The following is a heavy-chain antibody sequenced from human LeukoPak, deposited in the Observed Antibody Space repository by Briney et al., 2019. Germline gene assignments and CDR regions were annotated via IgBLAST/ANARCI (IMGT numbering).Heavy chain of an antibody. CDR2: ISSDGGST. Sequence: PGGSLRLSCSASGFTFSRYPMHWVRQAPGKGLEYVSAISSDGGSTYYADSVKGRFTISRDNSKNTLYLQMSSLRAEDTAVYYCVKEDAFLSGYFDYWGQGTLVTVSS. CDR3: VKEDAFLSGYFDY. CDR1: GFTFSRYP. V-gene: IGHV3-64D*06. J-gene: IGHJ4*02. D-gene: IGHD3-3*01.